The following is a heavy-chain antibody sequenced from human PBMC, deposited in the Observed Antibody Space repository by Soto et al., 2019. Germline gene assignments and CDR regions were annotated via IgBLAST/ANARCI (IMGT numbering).Heavy chain of an antibody. CDR2: TSYDGSKK. Sequence: QVQLVESGGGVVQPRRSLRLSCAASGFAFGTYGMHWVRQAPGKGLEWVAVTSYDGSKKYYADSVKGRFTISRDNSNNTVYLQMNSLRLEDTAIYYCAKDRGLADPHYYGFDVWGQGTTVAVSS. CDR3: AKDRGLADPHYYGFDV. V-gene: IGHV3-30*18. CDR1: GFAFGTYG. J-gene: IGHJ6*02. D-gene: IGHD3-10*01.